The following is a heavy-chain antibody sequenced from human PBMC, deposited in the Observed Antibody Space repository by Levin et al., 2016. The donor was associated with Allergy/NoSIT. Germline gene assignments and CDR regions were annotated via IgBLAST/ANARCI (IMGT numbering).Heavy chain of an antibody. Sequence: VRQAPGKGLEWVAVISYDGSNKYYADSVKGRFTISRDNSKNTLYLQMNSLRAEDTAVYYCARGLGQRCSGGSCYSNYYYYGMDVWGQGTTVTVSS. CDR3: ARGLGQRCSGGSCYSNYYYYGMDV. J-gene: IGHJ6*02. D-gene: IGHD2-15*01. CDR2: ISYDGSNK. V-gene: IGHV3-30-3*01.